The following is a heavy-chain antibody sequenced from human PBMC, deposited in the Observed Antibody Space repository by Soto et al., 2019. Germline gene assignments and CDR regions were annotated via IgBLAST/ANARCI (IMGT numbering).Heavy chain of an antibody. Sequence: EVQLLESGGGLVQPGGSLRLSCAASGFTFSSYAMSWVRQAPGKGLEWVSAISGSGGSTYYADSVKGRFTISRDNSNNPLYLQMNSLRAEDTAVYYCAKSRVIVVVVAATFNWFDPWGQGTLVTVSS. D-gene: IGHD2-15*01. CDR2: ISGSGGST. J-gene: IGHJ5*02. V-gene: IGHV3-23*01. CDR1: GFTFSSYA. CDR3: AKSRVIVVVVAATFNWFDP.